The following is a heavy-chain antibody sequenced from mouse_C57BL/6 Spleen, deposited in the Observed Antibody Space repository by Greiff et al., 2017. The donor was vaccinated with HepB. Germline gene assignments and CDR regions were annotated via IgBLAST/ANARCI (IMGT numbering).Heavy chain of an antibody. CDR3: ARVGELGRAFAY. CDR1: GYSITSGYY. V-gene: IGHV3-6*01. Sequence: DVKLQESGPGLVKPSQSLSLTCSVTGYSITSGYYWNWIRQFPGNKLEWMGYISYDGSNNYNPSLKNRISITRYTSKNQFFLKLNSVTTEDTATYYCARVGELGRAFAYWGQGTLVTVSA. J-gene: IGHJ3*01. CDR2: ISYDGSN. D-gene: IGHD4-1*01.